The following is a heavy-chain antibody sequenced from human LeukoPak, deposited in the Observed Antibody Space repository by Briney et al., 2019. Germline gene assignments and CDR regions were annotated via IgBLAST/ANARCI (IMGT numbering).Heavy chain of an antibody. Sequence: SETLSLTCTVSGGSISSYYWSWIRQPAGKGLEWIGRIYTSGSTNYNPSLKSRVTMSVDTSMNQFSLKLSSVTAADTAVYYCARDMGYGDYDAFDIWGQGTMVTVSS. CDR2: IYTSGST. D-gene: IGHD4-17*01. CDR1: GGSISSYY. CDR3: ARDMGYGDYDAFDI. J-gene: IGHJ3*02. V-gene: IGHV4-4*07.